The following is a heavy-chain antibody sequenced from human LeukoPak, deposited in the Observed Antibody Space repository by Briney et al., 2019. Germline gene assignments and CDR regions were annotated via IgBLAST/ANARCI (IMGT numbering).Heavy chain of an antibody. CDR2: INPSSGST. Sequence: ASVKVSCKASGYTFTSYYMHWVRQAPGQGLEWMGIINPSSGSTSYAQKFQGRVTMTRDMSTSTVYMELSSLRSEDTAVYYCARMVPAANYYYYYMDVWGKGTTVTVSS. D-gene: IGHD2-2*01. CDR3: ARMVPAANYYYYYMDV. V-gene: IGHV1-46*01. J-gene: IGHJ6*03. CDR1: GYTFTSYY.